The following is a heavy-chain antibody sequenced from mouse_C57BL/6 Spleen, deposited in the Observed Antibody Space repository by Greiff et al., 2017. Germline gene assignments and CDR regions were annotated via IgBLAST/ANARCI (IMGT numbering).Heavy chain of an antibody. CDR3: ARRPPPYYSNHYAMDY. CDR2: IDPSDSYT. V-gene: IGHV1-50*01. Sequence: VQLQQPGAELVKPGASVKLSCKASGYTFTSYWMQWVKQRPGQGLEWIGEIDPSDSYTNYNQKFKGKATLTVDTSSSTAYMQLSSLTSEDSAVYYCARRPPPYYSNHYAMDYWGQGTSVTVSS. CDR1: GYTFTSYW. D-gene: IGHD2-5*01. J-gene: IGHJ4*01.